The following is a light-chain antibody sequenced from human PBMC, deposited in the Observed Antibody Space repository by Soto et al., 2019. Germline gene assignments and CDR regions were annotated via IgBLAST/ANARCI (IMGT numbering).Light chain of an antibody. CDR3: KSYAGSNTYV. V-gene: IGLV2-8*01. Sequence: QSVLTQPPSASGSPGQSVTISCAGTKSDIGVYDFVSWYQHHPGKAPRLIIYEVVQRPSGVPDRFSGSESGNTASLTVSGLQAADEADYFCKSYAGSNTYVFGSGTKATVL. J-gene: IGLJ1*01. CDR1: KSDIGVYDF. CDR2: EVV.